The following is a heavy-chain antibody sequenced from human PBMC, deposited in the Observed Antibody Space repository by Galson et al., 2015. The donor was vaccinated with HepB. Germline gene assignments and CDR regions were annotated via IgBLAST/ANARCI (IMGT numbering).Heavy chain of an antibody. D-gene: IGHD5-18*01. CDR2: VSYDGGNK. J-gene: IGHJ5*02. CDR1: GFTFSSYG. CDR3: AKDGGRGYTYGPNWFDP. V-gene: IGHV3-30*18. Sequence: SLRLSCAASGFTFSSYGMHWVRQAPGKGLEWVAVVSYDGGNKYYADSVKGRFIISRDNSKNTLYLQMNSLRAEDTAIYYCAKDGGRGYTYGPNWFDPWGQGTLVTVSS.